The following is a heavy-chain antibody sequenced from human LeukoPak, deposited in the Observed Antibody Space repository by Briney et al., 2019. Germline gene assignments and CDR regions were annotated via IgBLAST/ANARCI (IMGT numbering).Heavy chain of an antibody. CDR3: ARERIAVAGTVWFDP. Sequence: GGSLRLSCAASGFSFDDYAMHWVRQAPGKGLEWVSGIGWNGGGIVYADSVKGRFTISRDNAKNSLYLQMNSLGAEDTALYYCARERIAVAGTVWFDPWGQGTLVTVSS. V-gene: IGHV3-9*01. J-gene: IGHJ5*02. D-gene: IGHD6-19*01. CDR1: GFSFDDYA. CDR2: IGWNGGGI.